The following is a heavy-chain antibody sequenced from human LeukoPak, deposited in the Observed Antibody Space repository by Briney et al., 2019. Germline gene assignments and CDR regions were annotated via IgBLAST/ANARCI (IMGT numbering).Heavy chain of an antibody. CDR1: GFTFSTYY. V-gene: IGHV3-7*03. Sequence: PGGSLRLSCAASGFTFSTYYMSWVRQAPGTGLEWVANIKQDGSEKYYVDSVKGRFTISRDNAKNSLYLQMNSLRAEDTALYYCAKSSGNYLNYYYYMDVWGKGTTVTISS. D-gene: IGHD3-10*01. CDR2: IKQDGSEK. CDR3: AKSSGNYLNYYYYMDV. J-gene: IGHJ6*03.